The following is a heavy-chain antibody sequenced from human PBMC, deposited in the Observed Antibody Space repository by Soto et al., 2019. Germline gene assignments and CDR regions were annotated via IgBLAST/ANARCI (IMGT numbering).Heavy chain of an antibody. D-gene: IGHD5-12*01. CDR1: GFTFSSYG. CDR3: ARATIGTNIVATVFDY. Sequence: PGGSLRLSCAASGFTFSSYGMHWVRQAPGKGLEWVAVIWYDGSNKYYADSVKGRFTISRDNSKNTLYLQMNSLRAEDTAVYYCARATIGTNIVATVFDYWGQGTLVTVSS. J-gene: IGHJ4*02. CDR2: IWYDGSNK. V-gene: IGHV3-33*01.